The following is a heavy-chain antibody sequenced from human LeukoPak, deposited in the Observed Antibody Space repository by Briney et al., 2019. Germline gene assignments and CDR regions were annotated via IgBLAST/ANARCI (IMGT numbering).Heavy chain of an antibody. CDR2: IGPGGDI. CDR3: ARRFDS. Sequence: GGSLRLSCAASGFSFTAYSMNWARQAPGRGLEWISYIGPGGDIYYADSVTGRFTVSRDTAKNSLYLQMNGLRLEDTAVYYCARRFDSWGQGTLVTVSS. J-gene: IGHJ4*02. V-gene: IGHV3-48*01. CDR1: GFSFTAYS.